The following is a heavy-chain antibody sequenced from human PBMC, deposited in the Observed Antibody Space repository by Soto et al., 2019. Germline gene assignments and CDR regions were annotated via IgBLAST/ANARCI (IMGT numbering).Heavy chain of an antibody. D-gene: IGHD5-12*01. CDR3: ARDARLRGYSGYADFDY. V-gene: IGHV1-18*01. J-gene: IGHJ4*02. Sequence: VSVKVSCKASGYTFTSYGISWVRQAPGQGLEWMGWISAYNGNTNYAQKLQGRVTMTTDTSTSTAYMELRSLRSDDTAVYYCARDARLRGYSGYADFDYWGQGTLVTVSS. CDR2: ISAYNGNT. CDR1: GYTFTSYG.